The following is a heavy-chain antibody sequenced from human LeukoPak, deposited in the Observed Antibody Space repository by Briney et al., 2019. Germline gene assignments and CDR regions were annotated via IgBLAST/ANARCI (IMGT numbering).Heavy chain of an antibody. CDR3: ARDRDYENSGSYYRY. CDR2: IRYDGSNK. Sequence: GGSLRLSCAASGFTFSSSGMHWVRQAPGKGLEWVAFIRYDGSNKYYADSVKGRFTISRDNAKNSLYLQMNSLRAEDTAVYYCARDRDYENSGSYYRYWGQGTLVTVSS. J-gene: IGHJ4*02. D-gene: IGHD1-26*01. V-gene: IGHV3-30*02. CDR1: GFTFSSSG.